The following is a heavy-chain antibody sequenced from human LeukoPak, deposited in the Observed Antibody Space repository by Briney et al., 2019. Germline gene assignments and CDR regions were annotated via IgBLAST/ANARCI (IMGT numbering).Heavy chain of an antibody. J-gene: IGHJ6*02. D-gene: IGHD3-10*01. Sequence: GASVKVSCKASSYTFTYYGINWVRQAPGQGREWMGWISVYNGQTVYAQKFQGRVTMTTDTSTSTAYMELRSLRSNDTAVYYCARDAAGGSGTYFYYYYYGMDVWGQGTTVTVSS. CDR3: ARDAAGGSGTYFYYYYYGMDV. V-gene: IGHV1-18*01. CDR2: ISVYNGQT. CDR1: SYTFTYYG.